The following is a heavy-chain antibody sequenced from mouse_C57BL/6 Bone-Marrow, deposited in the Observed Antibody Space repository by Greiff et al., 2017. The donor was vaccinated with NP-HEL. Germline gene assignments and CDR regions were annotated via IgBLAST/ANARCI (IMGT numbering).Heavy chain of an antibody. J-gene: IGHJ3*01. CDR1: GYTFTDYE. V-gene: IGHV1-15*01. CDR3: TRGLYDYDAFAY. CDR2: IDPETGGT. D-gene: IGHD2-4*01. Sequence: QVQLQQSGAELVRPGASVTLSCKASGYTFTDYEMHWVKQTPVHGLEWIGAIDPETGGTAYNQKFKGKAILTADKSSSTAYMELRSLTSEDSAVYYCTRGLYDYDAFAYWGQGTLVTVSA.